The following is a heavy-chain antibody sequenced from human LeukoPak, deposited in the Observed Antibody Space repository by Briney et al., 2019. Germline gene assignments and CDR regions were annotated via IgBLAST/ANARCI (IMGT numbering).Heavy chain of an antibody. D-gene: IGHD4-17*01. CDR2: INPSGGST. CDR1: GYTFSNYY. V-gene: IGHV1-46*01. Sequence: ASVKVCCNSAGYTFSNYYMHWVRQPPGQVLEWMGIINPSGGSTSYAPKFQGRVTMTRDSPTSTVYMELSSLRYEDTAVYYCARVEDYGDYYSFDYWGQGTLVTVSS. J-gene: IGHJ4*02. CDR3: ARVEDYGDYYSFDY.